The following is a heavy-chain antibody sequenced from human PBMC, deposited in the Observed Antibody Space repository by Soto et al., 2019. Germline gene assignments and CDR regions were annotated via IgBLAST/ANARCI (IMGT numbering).Heavy chain of an antibody. CDR1: GFTFSSYG. J-gene: IGHJ6*02. Sequence: PGGSLRLSCAASGFTFSSYGMHWVRQAPGKGLEWVAVIWYDGSNKYYADSVKGRFTISRDNSKNTLYLQMNSLRAEDTAVYYCAREGVYIDEGFGEFCFFISSYYYYGMDVWGQGTTVTVSS. D-gene: IGHD3-10*01. CDR3: AREGVYIDEGFGEFCFFISSYYYYGMDV. CDR2: IWYDGSNK. V-gene: IGHV3-33*01.